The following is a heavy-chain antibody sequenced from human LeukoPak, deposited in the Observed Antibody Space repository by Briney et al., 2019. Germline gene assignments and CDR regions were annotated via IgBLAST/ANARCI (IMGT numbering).Heavy chain of an antibody. D-gene: IGHD6-19*01. V-gene: IGHV1-2*02. Sequence: ASVKVSCKASGYTFTGHHMHWVRQAPGQGLECMGWIDPNSGGTNYAQKFQGRVTVTRDTSISTAYMELSRLKSDDTAVYYCAKWRGYSSGWSGPFDDWGQGTLVTVSS. CDR3: AKWRGYSSGWSGPFDD. CDR2: IDPNSGGT. J-gene: IGHJ4*01. CDR1: GYTFTGHH.